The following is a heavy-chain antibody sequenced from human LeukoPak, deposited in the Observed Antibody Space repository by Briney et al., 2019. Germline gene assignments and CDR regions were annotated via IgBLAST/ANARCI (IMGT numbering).Heavy chain of an antibody. CDR3: ARGNRYYYDSSGYYYVPPFDY. D-gene: IGHD3-22*01. CDR1: GYSISSGYY. V-gene: IGHV4-38-2*02. CDR2: IYHSGST. Sequence: SETLSLTCTVSGYSISSGYYWGWIRQPPGKGLEWIGSIYHSGSTYYNPSLKSRVTISVDTSKNQFSLKLSSVTAADTAAYYCARGNRYYYDSSGYYYVPPFDYWGQGTLVTVSS. J-gene: IGHJ4*02.